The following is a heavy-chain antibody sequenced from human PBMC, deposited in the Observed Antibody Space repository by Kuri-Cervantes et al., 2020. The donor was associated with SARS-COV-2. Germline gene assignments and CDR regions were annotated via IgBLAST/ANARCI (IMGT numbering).Heavy chain of an antibody. D-gene: IGHD3-3*01. CDR3: ARAVLGVVAYFDY. J-gene: IGHJ4*02. CDR2: IKQDGSEK. Sequence: SCAASGFTFSSYWMSWVRQAPRKGLEWVANIKQDGSEKYYVDSVKGRFTISRDNAKNSLYLQMNSLRAEDTAVYYCARAVLGVVAYFDYWGQGTLVTVSS. CDR1: GFTFSSYW. V-gene: IGHV3-7*04.